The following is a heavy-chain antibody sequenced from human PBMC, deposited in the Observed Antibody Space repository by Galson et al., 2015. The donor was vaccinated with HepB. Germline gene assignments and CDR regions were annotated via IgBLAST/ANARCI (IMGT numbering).Heavy chain of an antibody. D-gene: IGHD3-3*01. CDR3: VKEGSWFGGDWFDP. V-gene: IGHV3-23*01. CDR2: INGRGSTR. Sequence: SLRPSCAGYGVIFRHHAMAWIRQAPGTGLEWVSGINGRGSTRSNSDAVKGPFSLPRDNPKDTVFLQLDNLRAEDTAVYYCVKEGSWFGGDWFDPWGQGALVTVS. J-gene: IGHJ5*02. CDR1: GVIFRHHA.